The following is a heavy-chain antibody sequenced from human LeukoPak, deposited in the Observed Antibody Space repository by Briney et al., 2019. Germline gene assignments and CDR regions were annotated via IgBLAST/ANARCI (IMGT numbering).Heavy chain of an antibody. CDR2: ISSSSSYI. CDR1: GFTFNTFS. Sequence: GGSLRLSCAASGFTFNTFSMTWVRQAPGKGLEWVSSISSSSSYIYYADSVKGRFTISRDNAKNSLYLQMNSLRAEDTAVYYCARAQREQWLVLYYFDYWGQGTLVTVSS. CDR3: ARAQREQWLVLYYFDY. J-gene: IGHJ4*02. D-gene: IGHD6-19*01. V-gene: IGHV3-21*01.